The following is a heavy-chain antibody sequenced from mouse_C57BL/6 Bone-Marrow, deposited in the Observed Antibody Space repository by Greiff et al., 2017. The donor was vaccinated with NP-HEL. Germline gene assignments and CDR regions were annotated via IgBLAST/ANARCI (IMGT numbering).Heavy chain of an antibody. CDR3: ARYDYGSSYGWFTH. CDR2: IRNKANGYTT. D-gene: IGHD1-1*01. J-gene: IGHJ3*01. Sequence: EVMLVESGGGLVQPGGSLSLSCAASGFTFTDYYMSWVRQPPGKALEWLGFIRNKANGYTTEYSASVKGRFTISRDNSQSILYLQMNALRAEDSATYYCARYDYGSSYGWFTHWGQGTLVTVSA. CDR1: GFTFTDYY. V-gene: IGHV7-3*01.